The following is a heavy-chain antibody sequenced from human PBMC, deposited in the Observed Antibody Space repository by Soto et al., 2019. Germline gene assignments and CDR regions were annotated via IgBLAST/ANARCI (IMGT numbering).Heavy chain of an antibody. J-gene: IGHJ4*02. CDR2: ISYDGSNT. CDR3: AKEGGLSGSYYISSSYYLDY. CDR1: GFTFSSSG. V-gene: IGHV3-30*18. D-gene: IGHD1-26*01. Sequence: PGGSLTLYCVSSGFTFSSSGMQLDRRAPGKGLEWVAIISYDGSNTYYADSVKGRFTISRDNSKNTLYLQMNSLRAEDTSVYYWAKEGGLSGSYYISSSYYLDYWGQGT.